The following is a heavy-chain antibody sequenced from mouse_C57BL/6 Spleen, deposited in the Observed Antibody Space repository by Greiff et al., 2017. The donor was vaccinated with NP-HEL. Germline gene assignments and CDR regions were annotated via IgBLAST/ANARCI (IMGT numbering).Heavy chain of an antibody. CDR1: GYTFTGYW. J-gene: IGHJ4*01. V-gene: IGHV1-9*01. Sequence: QVQLQQSGAELMKPGASVKLSCKATGYTFTGYWIEWVKQRPGHGLEWIGEILPGSGSTNYNEKFKGKATFTADTSSNTAYMQLSSLTTEDSAIYYRAGSGQLRLPYCYAMGCWGQGTSVTVA. CDR2: ILPGSGST. D-gene: IGHD3-2*02. CDR3: AGSGQLRLPYCYAMGC.